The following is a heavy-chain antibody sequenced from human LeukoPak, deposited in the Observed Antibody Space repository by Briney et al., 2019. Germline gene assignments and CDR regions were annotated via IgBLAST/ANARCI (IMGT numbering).Heavy chain of an antibody. J-gene: IGHJ4*02. Sequence: NPSETLSLTCTVSGGSISYGDWSWIRQPAGKGLEWIGRMHASVNTYYNPSLKSRVTLSIDTSKNQFSLKLTSVTAADTAVYYCAKHDYGDYWDYWGQGTLVTVSS. CDR1: GGSISYGD. CDR3: AKHDYGDYWDY. V-gene: IGHV4-4*07. D-gene: IGHD4-17*01. CDR2: MHASVNT.